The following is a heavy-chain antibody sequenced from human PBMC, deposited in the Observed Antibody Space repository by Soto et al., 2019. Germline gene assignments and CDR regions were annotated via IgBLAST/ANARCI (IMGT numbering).Heavy chain of an antibody. CDR1: GFSLSTSGVG. D-gene: IGHD2-15*01. V-gene: IGHV2-5*02. CDR2: FYWDDDK. Sequence: GSGPTLVNPTQTLTLTCTFSGFSLSTSGVGVGWIRQPPGKALEWLALFYWDDDKRYSPSLKSRLTITKDTSKNQVVLTMTNMDPVDTATYYCAHRPGYCSGGSCYGGWFDPWGQGTLVTVSS. J-gene: IGHJ5*02. CDR3: AHRPGYCSGGSCYGGWFDP.